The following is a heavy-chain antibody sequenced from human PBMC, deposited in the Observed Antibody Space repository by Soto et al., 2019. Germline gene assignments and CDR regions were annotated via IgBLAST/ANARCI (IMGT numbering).Heavy chain of an antibody. V-gene: IGHV4-59*01. CDR2: IYYSGST. D-gene: IGHD7-27*01. J-gene: IGHJ4*02. CDR3: ARRWGSYFDF. Sequence: SETLSLTCTVSGGSISSYYWSWIRQPPGKGLEWIGYIYYSGSTDYDPSLKSRVTISVDTSKNQFSLKLSSVTAADTAVYYCARRWGSYFDFWGQGTLVTVSS. CDR1: GGSISSYY.